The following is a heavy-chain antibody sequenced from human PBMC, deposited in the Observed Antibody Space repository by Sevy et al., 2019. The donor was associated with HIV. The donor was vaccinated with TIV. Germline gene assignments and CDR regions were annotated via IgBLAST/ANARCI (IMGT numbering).Heavy chain of an antibody. J-gene: IGHJ6*02. V-gene: IGHV3-48*01. CDR2: ISSSSSNI. Sequence: GGSLRLSCAASGFTFSSYDMNWVRQAPGKGVEWVSYISSSSSNIYYADSVKGRFTISRDTAKNSLYVQMNSLRAEDTAVYYCAREGGYTDQGMDVWGQGTTVTVSS. CDR1: GFTFSSYD. CDR3: AREGGYTDQGMDV. D-gene: IGHD5-18*01.